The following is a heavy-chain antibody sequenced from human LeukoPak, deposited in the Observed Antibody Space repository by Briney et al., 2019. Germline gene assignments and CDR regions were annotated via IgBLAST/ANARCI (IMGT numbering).Heavy chain of an antibody. CDR3: ANIPNSFGPDY. CDR2: VQKDGNNK. J-gene: IGHJ4*02. V-gene: IGHV3-30*02. Sequence: QAGGSLRLSCAASGFSFSRCGIHWVRQAPGKGLEWVAFVQKDGNNKNYADSVKGRFTISRDNSKNTLYLQMNSLRVEDTAVYYCANIPNSFGPDYWGQGSLVTVSS. CDR1: GFSFSRCG. D-gene: IGHD3-16*01.